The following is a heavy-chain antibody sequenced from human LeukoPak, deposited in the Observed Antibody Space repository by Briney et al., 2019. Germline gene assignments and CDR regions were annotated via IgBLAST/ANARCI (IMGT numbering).Heavy chain of an antibody. CDR1: GFTFSSYE. J-gene: IGHJ4*02. D-gene: IGHD3-22*01. V-gene: IGHV3-48*01. CDR2: ISSSSTTI. Sequence: GGSLRLSCAASGFTFSSYEMNWVRQAPGKGLEWVSYISSSSTTIHYADSVKGRFTISRDNAKNSLYLQMNSLRAEDTAVYYCARDLAILNYDSSGTMGYWGQGTLVTVSS. CDR3: ARDLAILNYDSSGTMGY.